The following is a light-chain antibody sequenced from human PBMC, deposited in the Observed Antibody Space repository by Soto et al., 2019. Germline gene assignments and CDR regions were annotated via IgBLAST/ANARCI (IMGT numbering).Light chain of an antibody. CDR3: QQYGSLIT. CDR1: QSVGSSY. J-gene: IGKJ5*01. CDR2: GAS. V-gene: IGKV3-20*01. Sequence: EIVLTQSPGTLSLSPEERATLSCRASQSVGSSYLAWYQQKPGQAPRLLIYGASSRATGIPDRFSGSGSGTDFTLTISRLEPEDFAVYYCQQYGSLITFGQGTRLEIK.